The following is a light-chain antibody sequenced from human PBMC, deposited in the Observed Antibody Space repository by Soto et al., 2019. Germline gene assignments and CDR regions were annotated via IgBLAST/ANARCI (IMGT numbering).Light chain of an antibody. CDR1: QFVSSR. CDR2: DTS. CDR3: QEYLQWPPGM. V-gene: IGKV3-15*01. Sequence: IVVTESAATLFCSPGERVTLSCRASQFVSSRLAWYQQRRGQVPRLLIEDTSTRAPGISARFSGSGSGTEFTLTISTLQSEDFAVYYCQEYLQWPPGMFGQGTKVDIK. J-gene: IGKJ1*01.